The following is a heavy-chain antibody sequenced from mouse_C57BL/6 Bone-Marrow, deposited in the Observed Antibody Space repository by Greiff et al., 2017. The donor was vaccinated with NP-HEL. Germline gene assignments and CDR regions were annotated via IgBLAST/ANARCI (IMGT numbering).Heavy chain of an antibody. CDR3: GREGVITTVVFDY. V-gene: IGHV1-50*01. J-gene: IGHJ2*01. CDR1: GYTFTSYW. Sequence: QVQLQQPGAELVKPGASVKLSCKASGYTFTSYWMQWVKQRPGPGLEWIGEIDPSDCYTNYNQKFQGKATWTVDTSSSTSYMQHSSLTSEDTAVYYCGREGVITTVVFDYWGQGTTLTVSA. D-gene: IGHD1-1*01. CDR2: IDPSDCYT.